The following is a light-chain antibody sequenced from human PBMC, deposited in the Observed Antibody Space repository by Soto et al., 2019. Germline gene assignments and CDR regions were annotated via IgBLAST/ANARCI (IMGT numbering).Light chain of an antibody. CDR3: QQYGSSHFT. CDR1: QSVSSSY. J-gene: IGKJ3*01. Sequence: EIVLTQSPGTLSLSPGERATLSCRASQSVSSSYLAWYQQKPGQAPRLLIYGASSRTTGIPDRFSASGSGTDFTLTISRLEPEDFAVYYCQQYGSSHFTFGPGTKVDIK. CDR2: GAS. V-gene: IGKV3-20*01.